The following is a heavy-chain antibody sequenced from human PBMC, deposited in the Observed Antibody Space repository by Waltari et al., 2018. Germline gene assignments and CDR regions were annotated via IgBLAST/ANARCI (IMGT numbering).Heavy chain of an antibody. V-gene: IGHV4-39*01. CDR3: ARRWLQSGYFDY. D-gene: IGHD5-12*01. Sequence: QLQLQESGPGLVKPSETLSLTCTVSGGSISSSSYYWGWIRQPPGKGLEGIGTIYYSGRTYYNPSLKSRVTISVDTSKNQFSLKLSSVTAADTAVYYCARRWLQSGYFDYWGQGTLVTVSS. CDR1: GGSISSSSYY. J-gene: IGHJ4*02. CDR2: IYYSGRT.